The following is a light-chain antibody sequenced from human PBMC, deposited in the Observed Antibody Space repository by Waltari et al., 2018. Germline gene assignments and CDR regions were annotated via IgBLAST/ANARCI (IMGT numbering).Light chain of an antibody. CDR3: GSYTSSITLV. Sequence: QSALTQPASVSGSPGQSITISCTGTRSDVGGYYYVPWYQQHPGKAPKLMIYDVSNRPSGVSNRFSGSKSGNTASLTISGLQADDEADYYCGSYTSSITLVFGGGTKLTVL. CDR2: DVS. CDR1: RSDVGGYYY. J-gene: IGLJ2*01. V-gene: IGLV2-14*03.